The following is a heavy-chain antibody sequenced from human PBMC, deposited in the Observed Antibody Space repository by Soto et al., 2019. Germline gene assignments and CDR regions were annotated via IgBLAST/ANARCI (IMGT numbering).Heavy chain of an antibody. V-gene: IGHV4-59*01. CDR3: ARHDPGGFDY. CDR1: GGSISSYY. D-gene: IGHD3-10*01. Sequence: SETLSLPCTVSGGSISSYYWSWIRQPPGKGLEWIGYIYYSGSTNYNPSLKSRVTISVDTSKNQFSLKLSSVTAADTAVYYCARHDPGGFDYWGQGTLVTVSS. CDR2: IYYSGST. J-gene: IGHJ4*02.